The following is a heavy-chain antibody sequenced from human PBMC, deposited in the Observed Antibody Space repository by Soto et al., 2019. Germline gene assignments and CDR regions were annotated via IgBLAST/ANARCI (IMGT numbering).Heavy chain of an antibody. V-gene: IGHV4-59*08. CDR2: IFYSGST. CDR1: GGSISNYY. Sequence: SETLSLTCTVSGGSISNYYWIWIRQPPGKGLQWIGNIFYSGSTNYNPSLKSRVTISVDTSKNQFSLKLSSVTAADTAVYYCARHLTYCSAGSCYSDFPYYGMDVWGQGTTVTVSS. J-gene: IGHJ6*02. D-gene: IGHD2-15*01. CDR3: ARHLTYCSAGSCYSDFPYYGMDV.